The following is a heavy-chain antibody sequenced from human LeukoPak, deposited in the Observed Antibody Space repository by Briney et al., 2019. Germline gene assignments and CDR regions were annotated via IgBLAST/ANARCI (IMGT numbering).Heavy chain of an antibody. Sequence: GGSMRLACAASGFSFNSHAMNWVRQAPGKVLEWVSGISGSGDQTNYAASVKGRSTISRDNSRNTLFLQMNSLRAEDTAIYYCAKDRIDSGSYYYIDDWGQGTLVTVSS. CDR3: AKDRIDSGSYYYIDD. CDR1: GFSFNSHA. CDR2: ISGSGDQT. J-gene: IGHJ4*02. V-gene: IGHV3-23*01. D-gene: IGHD3-10*01.